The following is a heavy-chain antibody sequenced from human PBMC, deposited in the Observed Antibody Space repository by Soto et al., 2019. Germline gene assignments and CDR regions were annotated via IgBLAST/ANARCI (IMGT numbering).Heavy chain of an antibody. J-gene: IGHJ4*02. CDR2: IYSGGST. CDR1: GFAVSTNY. V-gene: IGHV3-53*01. Sequence: EVQLVESGGGLTQPGGSLRLSCAASGFAVSTNYMTWVRQAPGKGLEWVSVIYSGGSTDYADSVKGRFTISRDNSENTLHLQMNSLRVEDTALYYCARGFNWLDYWGQGTLVTVSS. CDR3: ARGFNWLDY. D-gene: IGHD1-20*01.